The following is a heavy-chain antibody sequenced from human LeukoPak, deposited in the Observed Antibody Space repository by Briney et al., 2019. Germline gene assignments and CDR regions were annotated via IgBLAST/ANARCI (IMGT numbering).Heavy chain of an antibody. CDR3: ARAPPGYCSGGSCSRPLDL. J-gene: IGHJ5*02. V-gene: IGHV3-66*01. CDR2: LYSGGST. CDR1: GFTVSSNH. Sequence: GGSLRLSCAASGFTVSSNHMSWVRQAPGKGLEWVSVLYSGGSTYYAGSVKGRFTISRDNSKNTLYLQMNSLRAEDTAVYYCARAPPGYCSGGSCSRPLDLWGQGTLVPSPQ. D-gene: IGHD2-15*01.